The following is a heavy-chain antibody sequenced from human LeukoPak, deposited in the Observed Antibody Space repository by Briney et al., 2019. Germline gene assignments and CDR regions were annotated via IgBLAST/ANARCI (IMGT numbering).Heavy chain of an antibody. CDR3: ARVGWGIAAAGSYYYYYMDV. CDR1: GGSFSDYQ. J-gene: IGHJ6*03. D-gene: IGHD6-13*01. V-gene: IGHV4-34*01. Sequence: SATLSLTCAVSGGSFSDYQWNWIRQSPGKGLEWLGEISHSGTTTYNPSLKSRVTISVDTSKNQFSLKLSSVTAADTAVYYCARVGWGIAAAGSYYYYYMDVWGKGTTVTVSS. CDR2: ISHSGTT.